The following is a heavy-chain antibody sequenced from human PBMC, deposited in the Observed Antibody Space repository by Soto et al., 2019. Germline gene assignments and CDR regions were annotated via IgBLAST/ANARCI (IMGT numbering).Heavy chain of an antibody. D-gene: IGHD1-1*01. V-gene: IGHV4-59*01. Sequence: SETLSLTCTVSGGSSSVYYGTWIRQPPGKGLEYIGYIYYSGSTNYNPSLKSRVTISVDTSKNQFSLKLSSVTAADTAVYYCARASRNWNFDYWGQGTLVTVSS. CDR2: IYYSGST. CDR3: ARASRNWNFDY. J-gene: IGHJ4*02. CDR1: GGSSSVYY.